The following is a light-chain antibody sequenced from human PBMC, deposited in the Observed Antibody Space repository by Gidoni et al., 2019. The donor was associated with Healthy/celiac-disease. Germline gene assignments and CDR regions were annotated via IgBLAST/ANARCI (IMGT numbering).Light chain of an antibody. J-gene: IGKJ2*01. CDR1: QSVSSSY. Sequence: EIVLTKSPGTLSLSPGERATLPCRASQSVSSSYLAWYQPKPVQAPRLLIYGASSRATVIPDRFSGSGSGTDFTLTISILEPEDFAVYYCQQYGSSPYTFGQGTTLEIK. V-gene: IGKV3-20*01. CDR3: QQYGSSPYT. CDR2: GAS.